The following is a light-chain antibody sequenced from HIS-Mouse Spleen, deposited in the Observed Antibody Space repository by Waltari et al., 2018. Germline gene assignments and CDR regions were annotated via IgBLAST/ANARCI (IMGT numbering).Light chain of an antibody. CDR2: KDS. J-gene: IGLJ3*02. CDR1: ALPKQY. CDR3: QSADSSGTYWV. V-gene: IGLV3-25*03. Sequence: SYELTQPPSVSVSPGQTARITCSVDALPKQYAYWYQQKPVQAPVLVIYKDSERPSGIPGRFSGSSSGTTVTLTISGVQAEDEADYYCQSADSSGTYWVFGGGTKLTVL.